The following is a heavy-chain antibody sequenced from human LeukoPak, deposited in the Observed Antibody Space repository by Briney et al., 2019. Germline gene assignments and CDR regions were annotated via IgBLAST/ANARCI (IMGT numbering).Heavy chain of an antibody. J-gene: IGHJ6*02. V-gene: IGHV3-20*04. Sequence: GGSLRLSCAASGFTFDDYGMSWVRQAPGKGLEWVSGINWNGGSTGYADSVKGRFTISRDNAKNSLYLQMNSLRAEDTALYYCARDPDSSGYPYYYYGMDVWGQGTTVIVSS. CDR1: GFTFDDYG. CDR3: ARDPDSSGYPYYYYGMDV. D-gene: IGHD3-22*01. CDR2: INWNGGST.